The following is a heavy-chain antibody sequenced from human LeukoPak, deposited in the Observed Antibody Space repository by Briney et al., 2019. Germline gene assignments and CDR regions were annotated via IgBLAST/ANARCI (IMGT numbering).Heavy chain of an antibody. CDR1: GFNFGNNW. V-gene: IGHV3-48*02. J-gene: IGHJ3*02. CDR2: ISGSGSVS. D-gene: IGHD3-10*01. CDR3: ARDGGFGFLAAFDI. Sequence: GGSLRLSCAASGFNFGNNWMNWVRQAPGKGLEWISYISGSGSVSYYEDSVKGRFTISRDNAKNSLYLQMNSLRDEDTALYYCARDGGFGFLAAFDIWGQGTMVTVSS.